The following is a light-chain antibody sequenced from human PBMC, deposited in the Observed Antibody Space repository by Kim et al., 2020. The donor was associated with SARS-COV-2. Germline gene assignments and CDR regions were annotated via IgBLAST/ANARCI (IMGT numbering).Light chain of an antibody. CDR2: ETS. CDR3: QQSYTMPFT. CDR1: QKISGY. V-gene: IGKV1-39*01. Sequence: DIQMTQSPSSLSASVGDRVTITCRSSQKISGYLNWYQQKLGKAPKLLMSETSSLQSGVPSRFSGSRSGTEFTLTINSLHPEDFATYVCQQSYTMPFTFGPGTKVDIK. J-gene: IGKJ3*01.